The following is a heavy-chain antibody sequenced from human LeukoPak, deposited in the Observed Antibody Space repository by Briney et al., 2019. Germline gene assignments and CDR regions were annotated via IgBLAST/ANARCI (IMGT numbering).Heavy chain of an antibody. CDR2: IYSSGST. CDR3: ASEGNWDYVKGGFYIN. CDR1: GGSISSGTYY. J-gene: IGHJ4*02. V-gene: IGHV4-61*02. Sequence: SQTLSLTCTVSGGSISSGTYYWTWIRQPAGKGLEWIGRIYSSGSTSYNPSLDSRVRISIDTSKNQFSLKLTSVTAADTAVYYCASEGNWDYVKGGFYINWGQGTLVTVSS. D-gene: IGHD1-7*01.